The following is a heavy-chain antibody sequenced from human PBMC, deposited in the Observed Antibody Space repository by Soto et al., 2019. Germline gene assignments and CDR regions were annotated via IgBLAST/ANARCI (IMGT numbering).Heavy chain of an antibody. V-gene: IGHV4-31*03. J-gene: IGHJ4*02. D-gene: IGHD4-17*01. CDR3: ARVSNTVTTGFVDY. CDR1: GGSISSGGYY. CDR2: IYYSGST. Sequence: QVQLQESGPGLVKPSQTLSLTCTVSGGSISSGGYYWSWIRQHPGKGLEWIGYIYYSGSTYYNPSLTSRVTISVDTSKNQFSLKLSSVTAADTAVYYCARVSNTVTTGFVDYWGQGTLVTVSS.